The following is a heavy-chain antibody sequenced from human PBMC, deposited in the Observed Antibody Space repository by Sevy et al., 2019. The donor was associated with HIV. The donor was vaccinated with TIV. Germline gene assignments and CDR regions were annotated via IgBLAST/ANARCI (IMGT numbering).Heavy chain of an antibody. CDR1: GFIFTDYW. CDR3: AREVGGFNWRPYYFDS. Sequence: GGSLRLSCETSGFIFTDYWMSWVRQIPGKGLEWVANIKQDQSEKYYVDSVKGRFAISRDSAKKSVSLQMNGLRAEDTALYFCAREVGGFNWRPYYFDSWGQGTLVTVSS. J-gene: IGHJ4*02. V-gene: IGHV3-7*01. D-gene: IGHD3-3*01. CDR2: IKQDQSEK.